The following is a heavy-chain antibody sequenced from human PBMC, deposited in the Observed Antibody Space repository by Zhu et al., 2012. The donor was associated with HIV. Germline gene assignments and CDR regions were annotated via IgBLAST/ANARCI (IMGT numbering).Heavy chain of an antibody. D-gene: IGHD3-16*01. J-gene: IGHJ2*01. Sequence: QVQLQESGPGLVKPSETLSLTCAVSGYSISSGYYWGWIRQPPGKGLEWIGSIYHSGSTYYNPSLKSRVTISVDTSNNQFSLKLSSVTAADTAVYYCAREGAHGLGSIKWYFDLWGRGTLVTVSS. CDR3: AREGAHGLGSIKWYFDL. CDR2: IYHSGST. V-gene: IGHV4-38-2*02. CDR1: GYSISSGYY.